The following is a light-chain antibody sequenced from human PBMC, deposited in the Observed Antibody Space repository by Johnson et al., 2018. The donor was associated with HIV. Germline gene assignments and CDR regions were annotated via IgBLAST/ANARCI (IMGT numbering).Light chain of an antibody. Sequence: SVFTQPPSVSAAPGQQVPISRSRSRSNLANKYVSWYQHLPRTAPKLLIYETTRRPPRIPDRLPGSKSGQSPTLGNAGLQTWHVADDYCGTWDSTLSTGGYVCGTGTKVTVL. CDR3: GTWDSTLSTGGYV. CDR1: RSNLANKY. CDR2: ETT. J-gene: IGLJ1*01. V-gene: IGLV1-51*02.